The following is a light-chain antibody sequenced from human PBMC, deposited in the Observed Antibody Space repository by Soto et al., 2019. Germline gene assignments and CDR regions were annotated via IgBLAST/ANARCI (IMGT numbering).Light chain of an antibody. CDR1: QSINSRY. J-gene: IGKJ3*01. CDR2: GAS. CDR3: QQFGSSPGFT. Sequence: ELVLTQSPGTLSLSPGERATLSCRASQSINSRYLAWYQQNPGQAPRLLIYGASSRATGIPDRFSGSGSGTDFTLTISRLEPEDFAVYYCQQFGSSPGFTFGPGTIVDIK. V-gene: IGKV3-20*01.